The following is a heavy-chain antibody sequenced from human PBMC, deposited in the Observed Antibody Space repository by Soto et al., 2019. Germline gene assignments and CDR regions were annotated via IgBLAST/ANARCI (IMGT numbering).Heavy chain of an antibody. CDR2: IYYSGST. D-gene: IGHD3-22*01. V-gene: IGHV4-30-4*01. CDR1: GGSISSGDYY. CDR3: ARDGYYDSSGFDY. J-gene: IGHJ4*02. Sequence: SETLSLTCTVSGGSISSGDYYWSWIRQPPGKGLEWIGYIYYSGSTYYNPSLKSRVTISVDTSKNRFSLKLSSVTAADTAVYYCARDGYYDSSGFDYWGQGTLVTVSS.